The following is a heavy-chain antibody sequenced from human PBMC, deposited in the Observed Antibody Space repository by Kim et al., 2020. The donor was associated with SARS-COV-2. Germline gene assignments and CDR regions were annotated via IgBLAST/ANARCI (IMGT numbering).Heavy chain of an antibody. Sequence: YPCSVKGRFTISRENAKNSLYLQMNSLRAGDTAVYYCARGYSSSWYWAFDIWGQGTMVTVSS. V-gene: IGHV3-13*01. D-gene: IGHD6-13*01. CDR3: ARGYSSSWYWAFDI. J-gene: IGHJ3*02.